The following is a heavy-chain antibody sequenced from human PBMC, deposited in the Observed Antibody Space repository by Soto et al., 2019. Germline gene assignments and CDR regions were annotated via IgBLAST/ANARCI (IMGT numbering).Heavy chain of an antibody. CDR1: GFIFSSHW. D-gene: IGHD1-1*01. V-gene: IGHV3-74*01. CDR2: IGPDGSNM. Sequence: GGSLRLSCAASGFIFSSHWMHWVRQAPGKGLVRVSHIGPDGSNMRDADSVQGRFTISRDNARNTLYLQMNSLRDEDTAVYYCVGDNNWSYDYWGQGILVTVSS. J-gene: IGHJ4*02. CDR3: VGDNNWSYDY.